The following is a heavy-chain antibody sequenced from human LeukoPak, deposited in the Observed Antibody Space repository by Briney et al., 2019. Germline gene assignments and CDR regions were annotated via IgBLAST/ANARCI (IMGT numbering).Heavy chain of an antibody. CDR2: TSGSGGST. J-gene: IGHJ4*02. D-gene: IGHD3-22*01. CDR1: GFTFSSYA. V-gene: IGHV3-23*01. Sequence: GGSLRLSCAASGFTFSSYAMSWVRQAPGKGLEWVSVTSGSGGSTYYADSVKGRFTISRDNSKNTLSLQMNSLRAEDTAVYYCAITLYDTSGYYSHWGQGTLVTVSS. CDR3: AITLYDTSGYYSH.